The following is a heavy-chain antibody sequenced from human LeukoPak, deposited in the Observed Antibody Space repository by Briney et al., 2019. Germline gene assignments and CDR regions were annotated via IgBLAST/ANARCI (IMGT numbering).Heavy chain of an antibody. D-gene: IGHD6-19*01. CDR2: FDPEDGET. CDR1: GYTLTELS. J-gene: IGHJ6*02. CDR3: AKSLAVAGYYYGMDV. Sequence: GASVKVSCKVSGYTLTELSMHWVRQAPGKGLEWMGGFDPEDGETIYAQKSQGRVTMTEDTSTDTAYMELSSLRSEDTAVYYCAKSLAVAGYYYGMDVWGQGTTVTVSS. V-gene: IGHV1-24*01.